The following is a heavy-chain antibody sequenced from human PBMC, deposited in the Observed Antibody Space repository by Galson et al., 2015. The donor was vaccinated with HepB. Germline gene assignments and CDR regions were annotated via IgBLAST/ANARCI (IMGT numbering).Heavy chain of an antibody. CDR3: ARVALRYFDWLLMGWFDP. V-gene: IGHV4-34*01. Sequence: ETLSLTCAVYGGSFSGYYWSWIRQPPGKGLEWIGEINHSGSTNYNPSLKSRVTISVDTSKNQFSLKLSSVTAADTAVYYCARVALRYFDWLLMGWFDPWGQGTLVTVSS. D-gene: IGHD3-9*01. J-gene: IGHJ5*02. CDR2: INHSGST. CDR1: GGSFSGYY.